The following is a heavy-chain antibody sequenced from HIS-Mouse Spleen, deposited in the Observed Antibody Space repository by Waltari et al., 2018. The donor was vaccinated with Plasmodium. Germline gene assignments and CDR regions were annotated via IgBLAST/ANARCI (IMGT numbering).Heavy chain of an antibody. CDR1: GGSISSSSYY. CDR3: ARRGGSYYYFDY. Sequence: QLQLQESGPGLVKPSETLSLTCTVSGGSISSSSYYWGWIRQPPGKGLEWIGSIDYSGSTYYNPSLKSRVTIAVDTSKNQFALKLSFVTAADTAVYYCARRGGSYYYFDYWGQGTLVTVSS. V-gene: IGHV4-39*01. J-gene: IGHJ4*02. D-gene: IGHD1-26*01. CDR2: IDYSGST.